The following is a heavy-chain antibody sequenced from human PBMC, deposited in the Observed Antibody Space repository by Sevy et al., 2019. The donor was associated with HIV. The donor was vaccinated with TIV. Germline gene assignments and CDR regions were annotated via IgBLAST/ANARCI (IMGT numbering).Heavy chain of an antibody. D-gene: IGHD2-15*01. V-gene: IGHV3-53*01. J-gene: IGHJ4*02. CDR1: GFTVNTNY. CDR3: ARFSGGSKGTAFDY. CDR2: IYSGGST. Sequence: GGSLRLSCTASGFTVNTNYMSWVRQAPEKGLEWVSVIYSGGSTYYADSVKGRFIISRDNSKNTVYLQMNSLRDEDTAVYYCARFSGGSKGTAFDYWGQGTLVTVSS.